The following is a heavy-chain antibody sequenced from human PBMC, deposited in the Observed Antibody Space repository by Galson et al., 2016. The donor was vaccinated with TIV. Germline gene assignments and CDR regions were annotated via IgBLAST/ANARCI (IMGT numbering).Heavy chain of an antibody. Sequence: SVKVSCKASGGTFSTYVFSWLRQAPGQGLGWMGVINPIFGTANYAQTFQGRLTITADESTSSAYMELSSLRSEDTAVYYCAKDRNTAFDTHYSYYGMDVWGQGTTVTVSS. J-gene: IGHJ6*02. V-gene: IGHV1-69*13. CDR1: GGTFSTYV. D-gene: IGHD5-18*01. CDR3: AKDRNTAFDTHYSYYGMDV. CDR2: INPIFGTA.